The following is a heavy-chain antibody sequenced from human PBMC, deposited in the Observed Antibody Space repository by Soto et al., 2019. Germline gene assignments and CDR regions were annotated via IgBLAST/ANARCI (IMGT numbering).Heavy chain of an antibody. CDR3: ARGYCSSTSCYPRD. Sequence: ESGGGLVKPGGSLRLSCAASGFTFSSYSMNWVRQAPGKGLEWVSSISSSSSYIYYADSVKGRFTISRDNAKNSLYLQMNSLRAEDTAVYYCARGYCSSTSCYPRDWGQGTLVTVSS. V-gene: IGHV3-21*01. J-gene: IGHJ4*02. CDR1: GFTFSSYS. CDR2: ISSSSSYI. D-gene: IGHD2-2*01.